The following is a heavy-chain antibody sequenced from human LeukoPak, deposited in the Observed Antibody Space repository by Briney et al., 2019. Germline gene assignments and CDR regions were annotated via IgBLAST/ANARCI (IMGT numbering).Heavy chain of an antibody. CDR3: ARLSIGNRDAFDT. V-gene: IGHV4-39*01. CDR1: GGSISSSSYY. D-gene: IGHD1-14*01. CDR2: IYYSGST. Sequence: SETLSLTCTVSGGSISSSSYYWGWIRQPPGKGLEWIGSIYYSGSTYYNPSLKSRVTISVDTSKNQFSLKLSSVTAADTAVYYCARLSIGNRDAFDTWGQGTMVTVSS. J-gene: IGHJ3*02.